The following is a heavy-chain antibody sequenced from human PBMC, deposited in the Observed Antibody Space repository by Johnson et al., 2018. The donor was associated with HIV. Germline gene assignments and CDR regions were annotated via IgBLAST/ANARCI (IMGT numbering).Heavy chain of an antibody. CDR3: ARKSAFDAFDI. Sequence: QVQLVESGGGLVQPGGSLRLSCAASGFTFSSYGMHWVRQAPGKGLEWVAVISYDGSNKYYADSVKGRFTISRDNAKNSLYLQMNSLRAEDTALYYCARKSAFDAFDIWGQGTMVTVSS. J-gene: IGHJ3*02. CDR2: ISYDGSNK. CDR1: GFTFSSYG. V-gene: IGHV3-30*03.